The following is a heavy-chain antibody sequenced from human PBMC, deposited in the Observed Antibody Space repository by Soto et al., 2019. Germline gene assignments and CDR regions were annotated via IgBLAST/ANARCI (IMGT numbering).Heavy chain of an antibody. CDR2: ISGSGGST. CDR3: AKHLAARPGSPTDY. V-gene: IGHV3-23*01. CDR1: GFTFSSYA. D-gene: IGHD6-6*01. Sequence: GGSLRLSCAASGFTFSSYAMSWVRQAPGKGLEWVSAISGSGGSTYYADSVKGRFTISRDNSKNTLYLQMNSLRAEDTAVYYCAKHLAARPGSPTDYWGQGTLVTVSS. J-gene: IGHJ4*02.